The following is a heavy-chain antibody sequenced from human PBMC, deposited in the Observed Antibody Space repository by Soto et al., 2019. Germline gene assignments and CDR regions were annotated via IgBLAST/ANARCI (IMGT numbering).Heavy chain of an antibody. D-gene: IGHD3-16*02. CDR2: ISGSGGST. Sequence: EVQLLESGGGVVQPGGSLRLSCAASGFTFSSYAMSWVRQAPGKGLEWVSAISGSGGSTYYADSVKGRFTISRDNSKNTLYLQINSLRADDTAEYYGAKDSMTAMITFGGVIVLDAFYIWGQGTMVTVSS. V-gene: IGHV3-23*01. CDR1: GFTFSSYA. CDR3: AKDSMTAMITFGGVIVLDAFYI. J-gene: IGHJ3*02.